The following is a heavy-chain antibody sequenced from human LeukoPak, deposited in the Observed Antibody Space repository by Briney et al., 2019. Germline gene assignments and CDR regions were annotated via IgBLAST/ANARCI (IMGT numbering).Heavy chain of an antibody. CDR3: ARVGPVNSSSWYVDY. J-gene: IGHJ4*02. V-gene: IGHV4-34*01. Sequence: SETLSLTCAVYGGSFSGYYWSWIRQPPGKGLEWIGENNHSGSINYNPSLKSRVTISVDTSKNQFSLKLSSVTAAETAVYYCARVGPVNSSSWYVDYWGQGTLVTVSS. CDR1: GGSFSGYY. CDR2: NNHSGSI. D-gene: IGHD6-13*01.